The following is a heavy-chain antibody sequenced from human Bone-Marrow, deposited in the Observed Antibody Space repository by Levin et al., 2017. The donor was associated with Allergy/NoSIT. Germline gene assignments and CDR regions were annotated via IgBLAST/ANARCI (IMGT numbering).Heavy chain of an antibody. CDR3: ARDEGCSSTSCYGGDY. D-gene: IGHD2-2*01. CDR1: GFTFSSYS. CDR2: ISSSSSYI. V-gene: IGHV3-21*01. J-gene: IGHJ4*02. Sequence: PGGSLRLSCAASGFTFSSYSMNWVRQAPGKGLEWVSSISSSSSYIYYADSVKGRFTISRDNAKNSLYLQMNSLRAEDTAVYYCARDEGCSSTSCYGGDYWGQGTLVTVSS.